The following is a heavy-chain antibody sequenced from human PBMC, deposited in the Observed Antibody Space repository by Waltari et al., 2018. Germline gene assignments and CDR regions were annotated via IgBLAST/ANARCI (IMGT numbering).Heavy chain of an antibody. V-gene: IGHV3-74*01. D-gene: IGHD3-9*01. J-gene: IGHJ6*02. CDR1: GFTFSSYW. CDR3: AKVGILTGYNYGIDV. Sequence: DVQLVESGGGLVQPGGSLRLSCAASGFTFSSYWMHWVRQAPGKGLVWVSRIKMDGSTTDYADSVKGRFTISGDNAKNRLYLHMNSLRTEDTAVYYCAKVGILTGYNYGIDVWGQGTTVTVSS. CDR2: IKMDGSTT.